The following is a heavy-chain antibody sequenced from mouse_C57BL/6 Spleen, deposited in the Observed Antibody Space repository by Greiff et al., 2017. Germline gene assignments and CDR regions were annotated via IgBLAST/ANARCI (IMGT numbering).Heavy chain of an antibody. CDR3: ASLYYFYAMDY. CDR1: GFTFSDYG. Sequence: EVKLMESGGGLVKPGGSLKLSCAASGFTFSDYGMHWVRQAPEKGLEWVAYISSGSSTIYYAGTVKGRFTISRDNAKNTLFLQMTSLRSEDTAMYYCASLYYFYAMDYWGQGTSVTVSS. V-gene: IGHV5-17*01. CDR2: ISSGSSTI. D-gene: IGHD1-1*01. J-gene: IGHJ4*01.